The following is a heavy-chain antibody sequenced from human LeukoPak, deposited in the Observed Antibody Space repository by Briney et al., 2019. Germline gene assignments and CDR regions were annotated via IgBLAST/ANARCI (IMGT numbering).Heavy chain of an antibody. CDR1: GYSISSGYY. Sequence: SETLSLTCTVSGYSISSGYYWGWIRQPPGKGLEWIGSIYHSGSTYYNPSLKSRVTISVDTSKNQFSLKLSSVTAADTAVYYCARDTSQDRYWYFDLWGRGTLVTVSS. J-gene: IGHJ2*01. V-gene: IGHV4-38-2*02. CDR3: ARDTSQDRYWYFDL. D-gene: IGHD3-16*01. CDR2: IYHSGST.